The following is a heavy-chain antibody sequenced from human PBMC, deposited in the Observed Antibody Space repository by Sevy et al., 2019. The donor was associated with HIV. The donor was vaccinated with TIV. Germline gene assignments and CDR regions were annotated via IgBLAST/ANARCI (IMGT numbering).Heavy chain of an antibody. D-gene: IGHD5-18*01. CDR3: ARARYNYGSFYFDY. J-gene: IGHJ4*02. V-gene: IGHV3-11*01. CDR1: GFTFSDPY. CDR2: ISSGGTII. Sequence: GGSLRLSCAASGFTFSDPYMSWFRQAPGKGLEWVSYISSGGTIIYYADSVKGRFTISRDNAKNSLYLQMNSLRAEDTAVYYCARARYNYGSFYFDYWGQGTLVTVSS.